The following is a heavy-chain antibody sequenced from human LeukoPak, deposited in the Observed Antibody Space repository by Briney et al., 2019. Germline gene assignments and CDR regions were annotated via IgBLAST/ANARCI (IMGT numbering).Heavy chain of an antibody. Sequence: GASVKVSCKASGYTFTSYDINWVRQATGQGLEWMGWMNPNSGNTGYAQKFQGRVTMTRNTSISTAYIELSSLRSEDTAVYYCARYCSSTSCNADDWGQGTLVTVSS. CDR2: MNPNSGNT. V-gene: IGHV1-8*01. J-gene: IGHJ4*02. CDR1: GYTFTSYD. CDR3: ARYCSSTSCNADD. D-gene: IGHD2-2*01.